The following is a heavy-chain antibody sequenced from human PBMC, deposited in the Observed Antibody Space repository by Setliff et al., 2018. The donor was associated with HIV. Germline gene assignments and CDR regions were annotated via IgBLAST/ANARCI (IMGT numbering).Heavy chain of an antibody. Sequence: GGSLRLSCAASGFTFSSYAMSWVRQAPGKGLEWVSAISGSGGSTYYADSVKGRFTISRDNSKNTLYLQMNSLRAEDTAVYYCAKGSVPGLGNYYYYYYMDVWGKGTTVTV. D-gene: IGHD7-27*01. J-gene: IGHJ6*03. V-gene: IGHV3-23*01. CDR3: AKGSVPGLGNYYYYYYMDV. CDR1: GFTFSSYA. CDR2: ISGSGGST.